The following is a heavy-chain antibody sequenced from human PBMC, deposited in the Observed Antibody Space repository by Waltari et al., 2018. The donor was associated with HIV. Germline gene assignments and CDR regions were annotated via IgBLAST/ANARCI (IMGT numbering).Heavy chain of an antibody. CDR1: DDYG. CDR2: ISWNSGSL. V-gene: IGHV3-9*01. D-gene: IGHD5-12*01. J-gene: IGHJ4*02. CDR3: VKLKSSGYDFSYFDY. Sequence: DDYGMHWVRQAPGKGLEWVSGISWNSGSLGYADSVKGRFTISRDNAKNSLYLQLNSLRAEDTAVYYCVKLKSSGYDFSYFDYWGQGTLVTVSS.